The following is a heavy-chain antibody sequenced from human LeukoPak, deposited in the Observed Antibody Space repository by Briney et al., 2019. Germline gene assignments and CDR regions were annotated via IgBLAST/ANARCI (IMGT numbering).Heavy chain of an antibody. CDR1: GGSVSSTTYF. Sequence: PSETLSLTCTVSGGSVSSTTYFWSWIRQPPGKGLEWIASINYSGSTYYNPSLKSRVTISVDTSKNQFSLKLSSVTAADTAVYYCARGTMYYDIVTGYSFNHDAFDIWGQGTMVTVSS. CDR3: ARGTMYYDIVTGYSFNHDAFDI. J-gene: IGHJ3*02. D-gene: IGHD3-9*01. CDR2: INYSGST. V-gene: IGHV4-39*07.